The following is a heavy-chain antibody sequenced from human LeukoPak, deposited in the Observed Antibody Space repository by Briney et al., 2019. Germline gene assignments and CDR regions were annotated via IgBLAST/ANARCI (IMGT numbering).Heavy chain of an antibody. CDR1: GGSISSYY. D-gene: IGHD2-15*01. CDR3: ARVGCSGGSCYTNWFDP. CDR2: IYYSGST. Sequence: PSETLSLTCTVSGGSISSYYWSWIRQPPGKGLEWIGYIYYSGSTNYNPSLKSQVTISVDTSKNQFSLKLSSVTAADTAVYYCARVGCSGGSCYTNWFDPWGQGTLVTVSS. J-gene: IGHJ5*02. V-gene: IGHV4-59*01.